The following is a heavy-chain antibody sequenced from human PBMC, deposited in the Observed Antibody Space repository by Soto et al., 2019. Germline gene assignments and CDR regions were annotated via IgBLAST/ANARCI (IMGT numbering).Heavy chain of an antibody. J-gene: IGHJ6*02. CDR3: ARDDVWAPGGLYGMDV. D-gene: IGHD3-10*01. CDR2: ISAYNGNT. V-gene: IGHV1-18*01. CDR1: GYTFTSYG. Sequence: ASVKVSCKASGYTFTSYGISWVRQAPGQGLEWMGWISAYNGNTNYAQKLQGRVTMTTDTSTSTAYMELRSLRSDDTALYYCARDDVWAPGGLYGMDVWGQGTTVTVSS.